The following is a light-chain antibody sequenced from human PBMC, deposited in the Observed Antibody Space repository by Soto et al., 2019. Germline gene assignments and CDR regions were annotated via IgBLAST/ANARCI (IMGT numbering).Light chain of an antibody. CDR3: HQYNSYPWT. CDR2: HAS. J-gene: IGKJ1*01. CDR1: QFISSW. Sequence: DIQMTQSPSTLSASVGDRVTITCRASQFISSWLAWYQQKPGKVPKLLIFHASNLESGVPSRFSGSGSGTEFTLTISSLQPDDFATYYCHQYNSYPWTFGQGTKVEI. V-gene: IGKV1-5*01.